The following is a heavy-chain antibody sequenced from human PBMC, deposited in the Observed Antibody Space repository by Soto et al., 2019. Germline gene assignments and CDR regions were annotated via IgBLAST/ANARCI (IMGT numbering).Heavy chain of an antibody. CDR2: FDPEDGET. D-gene: IGHD6-13*01. CDR3: ATKGRWYVGYYYYGMDV. Sequence: QVQLVQSGAEVKKPGASVKVSCKVSGYTLTELSMHWVRQAPGKGLEWMGGFDPEDGETIYAQKFQRSVTMTEDTSTDTAYMELSSLRSEDTAVYYCATKGRWYVGYYYYGMDVWGQGTTVTVSS. V-gene: IGHV1-24*01. CDR1: GYTLTELS. J-gene: IGHJ6*02.